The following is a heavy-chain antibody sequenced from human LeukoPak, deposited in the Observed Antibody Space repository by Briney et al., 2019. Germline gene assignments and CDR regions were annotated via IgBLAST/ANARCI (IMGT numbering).Heavy chain of an antibody. D-gene: IGHD1-14*01. CDR3: AKDRHVYS. J-gene: IGHJ3*01. V-gene: IGHV3-23*01. Sequence: GGSLRLSCAASGFTFSNYAMTWVRQAPGKGLEWVSAIGDNGISTWYADSVKGRFTISRDNSKSTPYLHMNSLRAEDTAVYYCAKDRHVYSWGQGTMVTVSS. CDR1: GFTFSNYA. CDR2: IGDNGIST.